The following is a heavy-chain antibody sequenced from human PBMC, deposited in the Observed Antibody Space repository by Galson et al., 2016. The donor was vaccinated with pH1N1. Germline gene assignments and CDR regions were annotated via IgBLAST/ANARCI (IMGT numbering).Heavy chain of an antibody. J-gene: IGHJ3*01. V-gene: IGHV1-18*01. CDR3: ARDRGAFDV. CDR1: GYTFSNYG. D-gene: IGHD3-10*01. CDR2: ISAYDGNT. Sequence: SVKVSCKASGYTFSNYGVTWVRQAPGQGLEWMGWISAYDGNTICVQRFQGRVTMTTDTSTSTADMELGSLRHDDSAIYYCARDRGAFDVWGQGTMVTVSS.